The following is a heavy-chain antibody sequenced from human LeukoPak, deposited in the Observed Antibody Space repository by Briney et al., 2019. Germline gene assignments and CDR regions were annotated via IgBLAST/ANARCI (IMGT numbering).Heavy chain of an antibody. J-gene: IGHJ5*02. CDR2: IYTSGST. V-gene: IGHV4-4*07. D-gene: IGHD3-10*01. Sequence: SETLSLTCTVSGGSISSYYWSWIRQPAGKGLEWIGRIYTSGSTNYNPSLKSRVTMSVDTSKNQFSLKLSSVTAADTAVYYCARSPALLWFGELLPNNWLDPWGQGTLVTVSS. CDR1: GGSISSYY. CDR3: ARSPALLWFGELLPNNWLDP.